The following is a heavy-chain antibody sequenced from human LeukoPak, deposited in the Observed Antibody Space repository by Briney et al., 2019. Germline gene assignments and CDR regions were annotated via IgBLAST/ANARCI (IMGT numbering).Heavy chain of an antibody. CDR3: ARDQGGATSQIDY. Sequence: SETLSLTCTVSGGSISSYYWSWIRQPPGKGLEWIGYIYNSGSTNYNPSLKSRVTISVDTSKNQFSLKLSSVTAADTAVYYCARDQGGATSQIDYWGQGTLVTVSS. D-gene: IGHD1-26*01. CDR1: GGSISSYY. J-gene: IGHJ4*02. V-gene: IGHV4-59*01. CDR2: IYNSGST.